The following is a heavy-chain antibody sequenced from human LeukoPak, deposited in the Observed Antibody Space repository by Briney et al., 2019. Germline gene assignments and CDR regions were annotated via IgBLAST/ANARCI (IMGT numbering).Heavy chain of an antibody. CDR3: ARGGELLYSDY. Sequence: ASVKVSCKASGYTFIMYAIHWVRQAPGQRLEWMGWINGDNGNTKYSQKFQGRVTITRDTSASTAYMELSSLRSEDTAVYYCARGGELLYSDYWGQGTLVAVSS. CDR2: INGDNGNT. J-gene: IGHJ4*02. V-gene: IGHV1-3*01. D-gene: IGHD3-10*01. CDR1: GYTFIMYA.